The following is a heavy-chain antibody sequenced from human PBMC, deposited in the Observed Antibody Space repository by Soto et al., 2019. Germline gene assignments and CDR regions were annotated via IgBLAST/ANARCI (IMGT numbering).Heavy chain of an antibody. D-gene: IGHD3-9*01. J-gene: IGHJ6*03. CDR3: ATGPLYYDISTGYYFGDYYYMDV. V-gene: IGHV1-24*01. CDR2: FDPEDGET. Sequence: GASVKVPCKVSGYTLTELSMHSVRQAPGTGLEWMGGFDPEDGETIYAQKFQGRVTMTEDTSTDTAYMELSSLRSEDTAVYYCATGPLYYDISTGYYFGDYYYMDVWGKGTTVTVS. CDR1: GYTLTELS.